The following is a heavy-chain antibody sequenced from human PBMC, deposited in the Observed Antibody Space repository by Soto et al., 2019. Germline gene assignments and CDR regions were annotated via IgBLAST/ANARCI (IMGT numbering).Heavy chain of an antibody. CDR1: GFTFSTYT. CDR2: INGRGNYI. Sequence: KPGGSLRLSCASSGFTFSTYTMNWVRQAPGKGLEWVSSINGRGNYIYYAESVKGRLTISRDNAKNSLYLQMDRLRAEDTALYYCVREDGKVGTNSAFDYWGLGALVTVSS. CDR3: VREDGKVGTNSAFDY. D-gene: IGHD1-26*01. V-gene: IGHV3-21*01. J-gene: IGHJ4*02.